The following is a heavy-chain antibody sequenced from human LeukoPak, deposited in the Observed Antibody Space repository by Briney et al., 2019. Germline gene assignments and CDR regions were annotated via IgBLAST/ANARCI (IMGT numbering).Heavy chain of an antibody. CDR1: GFTFSSYS. D-gene: IGHD3-22*01. CDR2: ISSSSSYI. J-gene: IGHJ4*02. Sequence: GGSLRLSCAASGFTFSSYSMNWVRQAPGKGLEWVPSISSSSSYIYYADSVKGRITISRDNAKNSLYLQMNSLRAEDTAVYYCARNYYDSSGYALFDYWGQGTLVTVSS. CDR3: ARNYYDSSGYALFDY. V-gene: IGHV3-21*01.